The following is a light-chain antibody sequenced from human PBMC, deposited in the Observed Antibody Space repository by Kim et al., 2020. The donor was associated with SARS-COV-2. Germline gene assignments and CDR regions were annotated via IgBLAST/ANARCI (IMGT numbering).Light chain of an antibody. CDR2: KAS. Sequence: DIQMTQSPSTLSASVGDRVTITCRARQSVGNWLAWYQQKPGKAPKLLVYKASTLEGVVPSRFSGSGSGTQFTLTISGLQPDDFATYYCQQYNSYPMTFGQGTKVDIK. V-gene: IGKV1-5*03. CDR3: QQYNSYPMT. J-gene: IGKJ1*01. CDR1: QSVGNW.